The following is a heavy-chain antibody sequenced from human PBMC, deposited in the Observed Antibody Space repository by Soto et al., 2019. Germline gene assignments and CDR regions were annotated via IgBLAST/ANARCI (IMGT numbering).Heavy chain of an antibody. CDR1: GFTFSTYA. Sequence: EVQLLESGGGLVQPGGSLRLSCAASGFTFSTYAMSWVRQAPGKGLEWVSAIGGGVGSAYYADSVKGRFTISRDNSENTLYLQMNSLRADDTAVYYCAKDRYCSGGSCYSDFDYWGQGTLVTVSS. CDR2: IGGGVGSA. V-gene: IGHV3-23*01. D-gene: IGHD2-15*01. CDR3: AKDRYCSGGSCYSDFDY. J-gene: IGHJ4*02.